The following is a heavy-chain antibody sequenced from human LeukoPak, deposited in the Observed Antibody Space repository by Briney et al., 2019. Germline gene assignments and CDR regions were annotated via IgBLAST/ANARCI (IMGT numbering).Heavy chain of an antibody. CDR3: AIFHSSGWYYFDN. Sequence: SETLSLTCTVSGGSISSYYWSWIRQPPGKGLEWIGYIYYSGSTNYNPSLKSRVTISVDTSKNQFSLKLSSVTAADTAVYYCAIFHSSGWYYFDNWGQGTLVTVSS. CDR1: GGSISSYY. V-gene: IGHV4-59*01. D-gene: IGHD6-19*01. J-gene: IGHJ4*02. CDR2: IYYSGST.